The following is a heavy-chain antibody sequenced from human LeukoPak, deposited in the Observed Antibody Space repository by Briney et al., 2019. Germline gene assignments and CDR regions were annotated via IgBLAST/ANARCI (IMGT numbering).Heavy chain of an antibody. CDR3: TTKVMRGNLGDDYDD. Sequence: GGSLRLSCSVSGVTFRNYGMHWVRQAPGKGLEGVALISSDGIDKLYGASVKGRFTISRDDSKSTLYLQMNSLTAEDTAVYYCTTKVMRGNLGDDYDDWGQGTLVTVSS. J-gene: IGHJ4*02. D-gene: IGHD5-12*01. CDR1: GVTFRNYG. V-gene: IGHV3-30*03. CDR2: ISSDGIDK.